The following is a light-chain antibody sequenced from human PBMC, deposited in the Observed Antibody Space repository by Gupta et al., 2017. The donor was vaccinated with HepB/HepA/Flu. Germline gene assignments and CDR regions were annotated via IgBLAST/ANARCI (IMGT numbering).Light chain of an antibody. J-gene: IGLJ3*02. Sequence: YVLTQPPSVSVAPGKTATITCEGNSIGTKSVHWYQQKPGQAPVLVVYDDSDRPSGIPERCSGSNSGNTATLTISGVEAGDEADYYCQVWDSRSEGVFGGGTKVTVL. CDR3: QVWDSRSEGV. CDR1: SIGTKS. CDR2: DDS. V-gene: IGLV3-21*03.